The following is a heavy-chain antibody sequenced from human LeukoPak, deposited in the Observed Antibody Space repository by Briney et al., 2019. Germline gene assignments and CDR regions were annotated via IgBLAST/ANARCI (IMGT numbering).Heavy chain of an antibody. D-gene: IGHD5-24*01. V-gene: IGHV4-34*01. Sequence: SETLSLTCAVYGGSFSGYYWSWIRQPPGKGLEWIGEINHSGSTNYNPSLKSRVTISEDTSKNQFSLKLSSVTAADTAVYYCARGVDGTTPPYYFDYWGQGTLVTVSS. J-gene: IGHJ4*02. CDR1: GGSFSGYY. CDR2: INHSGST. CDR3: ARGVDGTTPPYYFDY.